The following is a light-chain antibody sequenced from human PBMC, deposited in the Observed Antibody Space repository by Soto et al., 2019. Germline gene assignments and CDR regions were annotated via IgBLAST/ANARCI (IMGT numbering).Light chain of an antibody. Sequence: SYELTQTPSVSVAPGQTARITCGGNNIASKSVHWYQQKPGQAPVLVVYDDSDRPSGIPERFSGSNSGNTATLTISRVGAGDEADYYCQVWDSSSDAVVFGGGTKLTVL. V-gene: IGLV3-21*02. CDR3: QVWDSSSDAVV. CDR2: DDS. CDR1: NIASKS. J-gene: IGLJ2*01.